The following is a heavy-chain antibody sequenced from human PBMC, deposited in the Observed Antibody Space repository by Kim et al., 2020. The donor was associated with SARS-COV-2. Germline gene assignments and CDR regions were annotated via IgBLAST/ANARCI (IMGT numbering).Heavy chain of an antibody. CDR3: AKSKIIMFQGFLYGMDV. D-gene: IGHD3-10*02. Sequence: GGSLRLSCAASGFTFDDYAMHWVRQAPGKGLEWVSGISWNSGTIGYADSVKGRFTISRDNAKNSLYLQMNSLRTEDTALYYCAKSKIIMFQGFLYGMDV. J-gene: IGHJ6*01. CDR2: ISWNSGTI. V-gene: IGHV3-9*01. CDR1: GFTFDDYA.